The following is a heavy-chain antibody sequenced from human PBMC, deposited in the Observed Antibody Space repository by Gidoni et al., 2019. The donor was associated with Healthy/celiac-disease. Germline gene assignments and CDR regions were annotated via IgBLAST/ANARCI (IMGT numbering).Heavy chain of an antibody. CDR1: GFTFSSYS. J-gene: IGHJ4*02. V-gene: IGHV3-21*01. D-gene: IGHD4-17*01. Sequence: EVQPVEYGGGLVKPGGSLRLSCAASGFTFSSYSMNWVRQAPGKGREWVSSISSSSSYIYYADSVKCRFTISRDNAKNSLYLQMNSLRAEDTAVYYCARDFYGGPTPFDYWGQGTLVTVSS. CDR2: ISSSSSYI. CDR3: ARDFYGGPTPFDY.